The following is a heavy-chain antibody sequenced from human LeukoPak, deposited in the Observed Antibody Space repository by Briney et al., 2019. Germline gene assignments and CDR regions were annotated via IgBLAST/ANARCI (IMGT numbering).Heavy chain of an antibody. CDR1: GFTLSIYG. Sequence: PGGSLRLSCATSGFTLSIYGMHWVRQAPGKGLECVAFIRYDGTSQYYTDSVKGRFTISRDNSMNTMYLQMNSLRVEDTAVYYCAKVGFGWYQIDYWGQGTLVTVSS. CDR3: AKVGFGWYQIDY. D-gene: IGHD6-19*01. CDR2: IRYDGTSQ. J-gene: IGHJ4*02. V-gene: IGHV3-30*02.